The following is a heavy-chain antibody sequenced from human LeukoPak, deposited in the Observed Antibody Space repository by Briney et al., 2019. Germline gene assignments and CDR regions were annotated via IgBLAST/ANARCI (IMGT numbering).Heavy chain of an antibody. Sequence: PGGSLRLSCAGSGFAVSSNYMSWVRQAPGKGLEWVSIIYSGGITYYIDSVKGRFTISRDTSKNTLYLQMTSLRAEDTAVYYCASDYGDYWGQGTLVTVSS. D-gene: IGHD4-17*01. CDR1: GFAVSSNY. V-gene: IGHV3-53*01. J-gene: IGHJ4*02. CDR2: IYSGGIT. CDR3: ASDYGDY.